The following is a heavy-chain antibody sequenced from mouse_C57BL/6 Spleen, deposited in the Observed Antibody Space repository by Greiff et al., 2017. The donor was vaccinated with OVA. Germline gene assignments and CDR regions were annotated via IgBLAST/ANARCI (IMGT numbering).Heavy chain of an antibody. CDR2: IYPGDGDT. CDR3: ARHDYSNPFAY. J-gene: IGHJ3*01. V-gene: IGHV1-82*01. CDR1: GYAFSSSW. Sequence: VQLQQSGPELVKPGASVKISCKASGYAFSSSWMNWVKQRPGKGLEWIGRIYPGDGDTNYNGKFKGKATLTADKSSSTAYMQLSSLTSEDSAVYFCARHDYSNPFAYWGQGTLVTVSA. D-gene: IGHD2-5*01.